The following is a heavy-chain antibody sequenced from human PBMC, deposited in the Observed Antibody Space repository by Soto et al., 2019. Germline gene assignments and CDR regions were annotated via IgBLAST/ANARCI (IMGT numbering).Heavy chain of an antibody. CDR1: GYTFTTSG. CDR3: ARDQGITTFGVYSMCYYGMDV. CDR2: ISTDNGNT. J-gene: IGHJ6*02. Sequence: QVHLVQTGAEVKKPGASVKVSCKASGYTFTTSGISWVRQAPGQGREWMGWISTDNGNTNYAQHLQGRVSMTTDTSARRGFMDLRSLRSDATAVYYCARDQGITTFGVYSMCYYGMDVWGQGTTVTVSS. V-gene: IGHV1-18*01. D-gene: IGHD3-3*01.